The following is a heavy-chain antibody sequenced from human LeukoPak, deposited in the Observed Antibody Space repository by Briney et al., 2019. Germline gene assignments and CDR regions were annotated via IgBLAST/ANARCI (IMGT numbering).Heavy chain of an antibody. CDR1: GGSFSGYY. CDR2: INHSGST. Sequence: SETLSLTCAVYGGSFSGYYWSWIRQPPGKGLEWIGEINHSGSTNYNPSLKSRVTISVDTSKNQFSLKLSSVTAADTAVYYCARSPSSQYDDSSGYYPHFDYWGQGTLVTVSS. V-gene: IGHV4-34*01. J-gene: IGHJ4*02. D-gene: IGHD3-22*01. CDR3: ARSPSSQYDDSSGYYPHFDY.